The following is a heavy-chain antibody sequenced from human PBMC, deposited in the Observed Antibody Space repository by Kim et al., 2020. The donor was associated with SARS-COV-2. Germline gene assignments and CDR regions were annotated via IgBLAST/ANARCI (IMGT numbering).Heavy chain of an antibody. J-gene: IGHJ4*02. V-gene: IGHV4-39*01. CDR3: ARHYDYVWGSYREVFDY. D-gene: IGHD3-16*02. CDR2: IYYSGST. CDR1: GGSISSSSYY. Sequence: SETLSLTCTVSGGSISSSSYYWGWIRQPPGKGLEWIGSIYYSGSTYYNPSLKSRVTISVDTSKNQFSLKLSSVTAADTAVYYCARHYDYVWGSYREVFDYWGQGTLVTVSS.